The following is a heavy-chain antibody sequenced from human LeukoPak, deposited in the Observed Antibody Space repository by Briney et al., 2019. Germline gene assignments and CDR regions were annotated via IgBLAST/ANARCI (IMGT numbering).Heavy chain of an antibody. CDR2: INTNTGNP. V-gene: IGHV7-4-1*02. J-gene: IGHJ4*02. CDR3: ARDLADDYVWGTYRSHPPGY. Sequence: ASVKVSCKASGYTFTNYGINWVRQAPGRGLEWMGWINTNTGNPTYAQGFTGRFVFSLDTSVTTAYLQISSLKAEDTAVYYCARDLADDYVWGTYRSHPPGYWGQGTLVTVSS. D-gene: IGHD3-16*02. CDR1: GYTFTNYG.